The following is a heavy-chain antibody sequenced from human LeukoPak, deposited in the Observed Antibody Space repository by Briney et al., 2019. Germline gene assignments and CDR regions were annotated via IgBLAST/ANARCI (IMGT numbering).Heavy chain of an antibody. CDR2: ISSSGSTI. CDR3: ARDLPPFRSYAFDI. V-gene: IGHV3-48*04. CDR1: GFTFSSYS. J-gene: IGHJ3*02. Sequence: PGGSLRLSCAASGFTFSSYSMNWVRQAPGKGLEWVSYISSSGSTIYYADSVKGRFTISRDNAKNSLYLQMNSLRAEDTAVYYCARDLPPFRSYAFDIWGQGTMVTVSS. D-gene: IGHD3-16*01.